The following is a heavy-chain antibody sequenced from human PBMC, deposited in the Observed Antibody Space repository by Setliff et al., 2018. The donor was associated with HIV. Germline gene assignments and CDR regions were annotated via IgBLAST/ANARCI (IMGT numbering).Heavy chain of an antibody. CDR1: GGSISSYY. D-gene: IGHD6-19*01. J-gene: IGHJ4*02. CDR2: IYYSGST. Sequence: PSETLSLTCTVSGGSISSYYWSWIRQPPGKGLEWIGSIYYSGSTNYNPSLKSRVTISVDTSKNQFSLKLSSVTAADTAVYYCARDVGSIAVAGTHFDYWGQGTLVTVSS. CDR3: ARDVGSIAVAGTHFDY. V-gene: IGHV4-59*01.